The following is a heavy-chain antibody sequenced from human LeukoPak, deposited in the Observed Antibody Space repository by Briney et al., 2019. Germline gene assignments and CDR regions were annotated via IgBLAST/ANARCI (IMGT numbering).Heavy chain of an antibody. V-gene: IGHV1-2*02. CDR3: AISVQAPAIPAFDF. CDR2: IDPDTGTR. Sequence: ASVKVSCKTSGYTFIVYSIHWMRQAPGQGLQWVGRIDPDTGTRNFAQEFQGRVTLTTDTSIRTAHMELSSLRSDDTAVFYCAISVQAPAIPAFDFWGQGALVIVSS. CDR1: GYTFIVYS. J-gene: IGHJ4*02.